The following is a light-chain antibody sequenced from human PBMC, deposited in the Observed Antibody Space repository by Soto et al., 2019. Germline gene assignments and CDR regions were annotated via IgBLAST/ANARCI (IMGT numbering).Light chain of an antibody. CDR2: RAS. Sequence: DIQMTQSPSTLSASVGDRVTITCRASQSIDSWLAWYQQKPGKAPKLLIYRASSLESGVPSRFSGSGSVTEFILTISSLQPDDFATYYCQQYKTYMYTFAQGIKLEIK. CDR1: QSIDSW. J-gene: IGKJ2*01. V-gene: IGKV1-5*03. CDR3: QQYKTYMYT.